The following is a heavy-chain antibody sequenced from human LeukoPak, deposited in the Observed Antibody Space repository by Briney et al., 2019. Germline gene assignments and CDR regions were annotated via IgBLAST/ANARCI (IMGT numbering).Heavy chain of an antibody. CDR3: ANSGLNRFDY. D-gene: IGHD2-15*01. CDR2: ISSSSSYI. V-gene: IGHV3-21*04. J-gene: IGHJ4*02. Sequence: GGSLRLSCAASGFTFSSYSMNWVRQAPGKGLEWVSSISSSSSYIYYADSVKGRFTISRDNSKNTLYLQMNSLRAEDTAVYYCANSGLNRFDYWGQGTLVTVSS. CDR1: GFTFSSYS.